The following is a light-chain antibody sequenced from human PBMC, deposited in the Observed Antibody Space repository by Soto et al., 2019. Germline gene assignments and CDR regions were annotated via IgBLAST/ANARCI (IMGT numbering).Light chain of an antibody. CDR2: GAS. V-gene: IGKV3-20*01. J-gene: IGKJ3*01. CDR1: QSVSSSY. Sequence: EIVLTQSPGTLSLSPGERATLSCRASQSVSSSYLAWYQQKPGQAPRLLIYGASSRATGSPDRFSGSGSGTYVTLTISRLEPEDLAGYYCQQYGSSLVTFGPGTKVDIK. CDR3: QQYGSSLVT.